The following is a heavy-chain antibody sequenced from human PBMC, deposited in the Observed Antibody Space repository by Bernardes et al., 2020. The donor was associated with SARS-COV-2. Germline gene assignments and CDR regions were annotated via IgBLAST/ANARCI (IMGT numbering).Heavy chain of an antibody. CDR3: ATYDRSGYFYGA. J-gene: IGHJ5*02. Sequence: GGSLRLSCVASGFTFGVHAIRWVRQAPGKGLEWVALISYDGCKTSYADSVRGRCTIARDTPKNTLFLHMTALTAEDTAVYYCATYDRSGYFYGAWGQGTLVTVSS. D-gene: IGHD3-22*01. CDR2: ISYDGCKT. V-gene: IGHV3-30*03. CDR1: GFTFGVHA.